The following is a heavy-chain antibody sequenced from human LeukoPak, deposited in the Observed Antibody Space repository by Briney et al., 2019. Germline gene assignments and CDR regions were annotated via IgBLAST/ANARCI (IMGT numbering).Heavy chain of an antibody. J-gene: IGHJ4*02. Sequence: LGESLKISFKGSGXSFTNNWISWVRQMPGKGLEWMGRIDPSDSYTDYSPSFQGHVTISADKSISTAYLQWSSLKASDTAMYYCARGSGWTDYWGQGILVTVSS. CDR2: IDPSDSYT. V-gene: IGHV5-10-1*01. CDR1: GXSFTNNW. D-gene: IGHD6-19*01. CDR3: ARGSGWTDY.